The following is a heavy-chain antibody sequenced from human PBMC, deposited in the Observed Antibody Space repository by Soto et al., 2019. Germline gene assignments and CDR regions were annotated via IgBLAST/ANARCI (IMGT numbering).Heavy chain of an antibody. CDR1: GYTFTSYG. Sequence: QVQLVQSGAEVKKPGASVKVSCKASGYTFTSYGICWVRQAPGQGLEGMGWISGYNGNTNYAQNLQGRVTMTTDTSTSTVYMERRSLRADDTSVDYCARRCSSTGWLDLWGRGHVVIVSS. J-gene: IGHJ2*01. CDR3: ARRCSSTGWLDL. D-gene: IGHD2-2*01. CDR2: ISGYNGNT. V-gene: IGHV1-18*01.